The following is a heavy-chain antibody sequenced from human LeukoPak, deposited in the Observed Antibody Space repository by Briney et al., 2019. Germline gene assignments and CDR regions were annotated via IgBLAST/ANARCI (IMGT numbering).Heavy chain of an antibody. Sequence: PGGSLRLSCEASGFTFSRFAMHWVRQAPGKGLEWVAVISYDGSNKYYADSVKGGFTISRDNSKNTLYLQMNSLRAEDTAVYYCARPLDGVTGDSNWFDPWGQGTLVTVSS. CDR1: GFTFSRFA. D-gene: IGHD7-27*01. J-gene: IGHJ5*02. CDR2: ISYDGSNK. CDR3: ARPLDGVTGDSNWFDP. V-gene: IGHV3-30-3*01.